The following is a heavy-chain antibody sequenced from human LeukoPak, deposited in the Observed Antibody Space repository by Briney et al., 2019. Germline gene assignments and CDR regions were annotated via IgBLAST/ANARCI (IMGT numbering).Heavy chain of an antibody. CDR3: ARAQYYDFSWFDP. V-gene: IGHV3-23*01. Sequence: GGSLRLSCAASGFTFNTYAMSWVRQAPGKGLEWISAISSSGGSTFHADSVKGRFTISRDNSKNTLYLQMNSLKAEDTAVYYCARAQYYDFSWFDPWGQGTLVTVSS. D-gene: IGHD3-3*01. J-gene: IGHJ5*02. CDR2: ISSSGGST. CDR1: GFTFNTYA.